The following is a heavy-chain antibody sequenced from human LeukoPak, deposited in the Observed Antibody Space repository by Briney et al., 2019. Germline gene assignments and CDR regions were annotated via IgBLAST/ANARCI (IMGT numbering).Heavy chain of an antibody. V-gene: IGHV4-34*11. CDR1: GGSFSGYY. CDR3: ASNTGTVFDY. Sequence: PSETLSLTCAVYGGSFSGYYWSWIRQPPGKGLEWIGYVYYTGSTEYYPSLRSRVTISLEMSKHQFSLNLTPVAAADTAVYYCASNTGTVFDYWGQGALVTVSS. J-gene: IGHJ4*02. CDR2: VYYTGST. D-gene: IGHD7-27*01.